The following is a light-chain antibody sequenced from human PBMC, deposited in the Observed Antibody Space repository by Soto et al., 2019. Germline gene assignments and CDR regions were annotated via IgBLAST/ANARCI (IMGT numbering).Light chain of an antibody. CDR1: QSFSSY. V-gene: IGKV1-39*01. CDR2: AAS. J-gene: IGKJ1*01. CDR3: QQTYSIPQT. Sequence: DIQMTQSPPSLSASVGDRVTITCRASQSFSSYLNWYQQKPGKAPKLLIYAASHLKTGVPSRFSGSESGTDFNLTIRGLQPEDFATYYCQQTYSIPQTFGQGTKVEIK.